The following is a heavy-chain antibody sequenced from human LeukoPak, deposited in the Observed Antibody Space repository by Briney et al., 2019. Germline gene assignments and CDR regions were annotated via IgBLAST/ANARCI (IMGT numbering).Heavy chain of an antibody. D-gene: IGHD3-22*01. J-gene: IGHJ4*02. Sequence: SQTLSLTCAISVDSVSIGSAAWNWIRQSPSRGLEWLGSTYYRSQWFIDYAVSVKTRITIKSDTSRNQFSLELNSVTPEDTGVYYCARGSGYYDTGSFSFVDNWGQGTLVTVSS. CDR2: TYYRSQWFI. CDR3: ARGSGYYDTGSFSFVDN. CDR1: VDSVSIGSAA. V-gene: IGHV6-1*01.